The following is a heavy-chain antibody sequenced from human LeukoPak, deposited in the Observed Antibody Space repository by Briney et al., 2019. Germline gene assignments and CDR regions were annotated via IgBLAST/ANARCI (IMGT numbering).Heavy chain of an antibody. CDR3: ARDRYVEATVTLEPSGMDV. CDR2: INPNSGGT. J-gene: IGHJ6*02. CDR1: GYTFTGYY. D-gene: IGHD4-17*01. V-gene: IGHV1-2*04. Sequence: ASVKVSCKASGYTFTGYYMHWVRQAPGQGLEWMGRINPNSGGTNYAQKFQGWVTMTRDTSISTAYMEPSRLRSDDTAVYYCARDRYVEATVTLEPSGMDVWGQGTTVTVSS.